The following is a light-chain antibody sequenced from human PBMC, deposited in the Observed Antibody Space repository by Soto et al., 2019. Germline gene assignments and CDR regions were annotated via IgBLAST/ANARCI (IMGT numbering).Light chain of an antibody. V-gene: IGKV3-15*01. Sequence: IVMTQSPATLSVSPGERATLSCRAGQSVSSNLAWYQQKPGQAPRLLIYGASTRATGIPARFSGSGSGTEFTLTISSLQSEDFAVYYCQPYNNWWTFGQGTKVEI. CDR2: GAS. CDR1: QSVSSN. CDR3: QPYNNWWT. J-gene: IGKJ1*01.